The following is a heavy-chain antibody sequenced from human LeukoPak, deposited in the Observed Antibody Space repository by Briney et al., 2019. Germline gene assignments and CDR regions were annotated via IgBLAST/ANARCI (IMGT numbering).Heavy chain of an antibody. CDR1: GGSFSGYY. D-gene: IGHD1-26*01. Sequence: SETLSLTCAVYGGSFSGYYWSWIRQPPGKGLEWIGEINHSGSTNYNPSLKSRVTISVDTSKNQFSLKLSSVTAADTAVYYCARIYGTTYSGSHYYYYYGMDVWGQGTTVTVSS. V-gene: IGHV4-34*01. CDR3: ARIYGTTYSGSHYYYYYGMDV. CDR2: INHSGST. J-gene: IGHJ6*02.